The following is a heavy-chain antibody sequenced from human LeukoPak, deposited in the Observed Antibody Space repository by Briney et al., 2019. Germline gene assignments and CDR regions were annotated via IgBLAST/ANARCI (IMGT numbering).Heavy chain of an antibody. Sequence: SETLSLTCTVSGGSISSGSYYWSWIRQPAGKGLEWIGRIYTSGSTNYNPSLKSRVTISVDTSKNQFSLKLSSVTAADTAVYYCARDGYCSGGSCWFDPWGQGTLVTVSS. CDR1: GGSISSGSYY. V-gene: IGHV4-61*02. CDR3: ARDGYCSGGSCWFDP. CDR2: IYTSGST. J-gene: IGHJ5*02. D-gene: IGHD2-15*01.